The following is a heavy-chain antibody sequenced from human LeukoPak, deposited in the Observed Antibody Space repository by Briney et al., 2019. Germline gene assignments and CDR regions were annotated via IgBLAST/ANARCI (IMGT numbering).Heavy chain of an antibody. Sequence: SETLSLTCTVSGGSISSSSYYWGWIRQPPGKGLEWIGSIYYSGSTYYNPSLKSRVTISVDTSKNQFSLKLSSVTAADTAVYYCARGIYSGYDFYFDYWGQGTLVTVSS. D-gene: IGHD5-12*01. J-gene: IGHJ4*02. CDR2: IYYSGST. V-gene: IGHV4-39*07. CDR1: GGSISSSSYY. CDR3: ARGIYSGYDFYFDY.